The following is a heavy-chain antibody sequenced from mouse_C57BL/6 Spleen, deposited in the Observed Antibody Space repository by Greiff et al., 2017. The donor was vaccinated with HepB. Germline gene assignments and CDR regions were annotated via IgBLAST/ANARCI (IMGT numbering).Heavy chain of an antibody. J-gene: IGHJ3*01. CDR1: GYTFTSYW. D-gene: IGHD2-12*01. V-gene: IGHV1-5*01. CDR3: TRLRRFAY. Sequence: EVQLQQSGTVLARPGASVKMSCKTSGYTFTSYWMHWVKQRPGQGLEWIGAIYPGNSDTSYNQKFKGKAKLTAVTSASTAYMELSSLTNADSAVYYCTRLRRFAYWGQGTLVTVSA. CDR2: IYPGNSDT.